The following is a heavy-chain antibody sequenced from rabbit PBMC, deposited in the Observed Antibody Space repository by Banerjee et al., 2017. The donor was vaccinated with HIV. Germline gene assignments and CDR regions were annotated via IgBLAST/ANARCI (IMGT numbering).Heavy chain of an antibody. V-gene: IGHV1S45*01. CDR1: GFSFSNKYV. J-gene: IGHJ3*01. D-gene: IGHD4-1*01. CDR3: ARDLAGVIGWNFGL. Sequence: QEQLEESGGDLVKPEGSLTLTCTASGFSFSNKYVMCWVRQAPGKGLELIACIYTGTSGSTYYANWAKGRFTISKTSSTTVTLQMTSLTAADTATYFCARDLAGVIGWNFGLWGQGTLVTVS. CDR2: IYTGTSGST.